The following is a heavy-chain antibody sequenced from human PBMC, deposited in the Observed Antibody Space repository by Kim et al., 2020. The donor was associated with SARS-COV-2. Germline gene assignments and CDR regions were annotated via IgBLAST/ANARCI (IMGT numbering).Heavy chain of an antibody. CDR3: TKDDYNYDFDY. CDR2: T. V-gene: IGHV3-43*01. D-gene: IGHD5-12*01. Sequence: TDYSGSMKGRITVSRDNSKNSLYLQINSLRTEDTALYYCTKDDYNYDFDYWGQGTLVTVSS. J-gene: IGHJ4*02.